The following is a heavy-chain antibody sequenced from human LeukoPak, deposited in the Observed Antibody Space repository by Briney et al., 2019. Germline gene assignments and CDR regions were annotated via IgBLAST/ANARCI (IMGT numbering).Heavy chain of an antibody. D-gene: IGHD6-13*01. CDR3: ARDSSSLDAFDI. J-gene: IGHJ3*02. CDR2: ISSGGDT. V-gene: IGHV3-53*01. CDR1: GFGVSSKY. Sequence: PGGSLRLSCAASGFGVSSKYMAWVRQAPGKGLEWVAVISSGGDTYYADSVKGRFTISRDNSKNTLYLQMNSLRAEDTAVYYCARDSSSLDAFDIWGQGTMVTVSS.